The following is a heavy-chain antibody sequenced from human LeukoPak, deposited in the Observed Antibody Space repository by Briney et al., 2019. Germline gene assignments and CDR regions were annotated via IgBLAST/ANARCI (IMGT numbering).Heavy chain of an antibody. CDR3: AMVRGVIPLFDY. J-gene: IGHJ4*02. Sequence: ASVKVSCKASGYTFTSYGISWVRQAPGQGLEWMGWISAYDGSTNYAQKLQGRVTMTTDTSTSTAYMELRSLRSDDTAVYYCAMVRGVIPLFDYWGQGTLVTVSS. V-gene: IGHV1-18*01. D-gene: IGHD3-10*01. CDR1: GYTFTSYG. CDR2: ISAYDGST.